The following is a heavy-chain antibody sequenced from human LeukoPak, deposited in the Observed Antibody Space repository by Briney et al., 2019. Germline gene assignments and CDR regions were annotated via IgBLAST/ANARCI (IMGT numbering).Heavy chain of an antibody. V-gene: IGHV4-59*01. J-gene: IGHJ4*02. D-gene: IGHD6-6*01. CDR1: RGSISSYY. Sequence: SETLSFTCTVSRGSISSYYWSWIRQPPGKGLEWIGYLYNSGSTNYNPPLKSRVTISVDTSKNQFSLKLSSVTAADTAVYYCARVDPDSSSTLEVFDYWGQGTLVTVSS. CDR3: ARVDPDSSSTLEVFDY. CDR2: LYNSGST.